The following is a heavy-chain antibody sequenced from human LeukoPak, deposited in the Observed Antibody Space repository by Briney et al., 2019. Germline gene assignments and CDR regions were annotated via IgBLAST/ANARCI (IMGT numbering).Heavy chain of an antibody. CDR3: ARDGDGVSAMPFDH. CDR1: GFTFTSYY. Sequence: GGSLRLSCAASGFTFTSYYMSWVRQAPGKGLEWVANIKQDGSEKHYLDSVKGRFTISRDNAKSSMSLQMNTLRVEDTAVYYCARDGDGVSAMPFDHWGQGTLVTVSS. D-gene: IGHD2-2*01. V-gene: IGHV3-7*01. CDR2: IKQDGSEK. J-gene: IGHJ4*02.